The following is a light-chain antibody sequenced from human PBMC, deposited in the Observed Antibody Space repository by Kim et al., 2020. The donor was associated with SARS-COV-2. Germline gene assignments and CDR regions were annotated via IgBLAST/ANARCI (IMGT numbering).Light chain of an antibody. J-gene: IGKJ2*03. CDR2: AAS. CDR1: QNIGGN. CDR3: QQYDSRPYG. V-gene: IGKV3-15*01. Sequence: SVFPGERITLSCRASQNIGGNLAWYQQKVGQAPRLLLFAASARATDIPARFSGFGSGTEFTLIISSLQSEDFAVYYCQQYDSRPYGFGQGTKLEI.